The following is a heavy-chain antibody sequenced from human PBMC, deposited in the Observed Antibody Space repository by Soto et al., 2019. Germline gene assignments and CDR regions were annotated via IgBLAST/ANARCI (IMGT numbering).Heavy chain of an antibody. Sequence: QVQLVQSGAEVKKPGSSVKVSCKASGGTFSSYTISWVRQAPGQGLEWMGRIIPILGIANYAQKFQGRVTITADKSTSTAYMELSSLRSEDTAVYYCARDSNYYYYMDVWGKGTTVTVSS. CDR1: GGTFSSYT. J-gene: IGHJ6*03. CDR2: IIPILGIA. V-gene: IGHV1-69*08. CDR3: ARDSNYYYYMDV.